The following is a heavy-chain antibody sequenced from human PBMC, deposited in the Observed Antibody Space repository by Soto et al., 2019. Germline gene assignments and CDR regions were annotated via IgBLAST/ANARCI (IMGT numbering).Heavy chain of an antibody. J-gene: IGHJ3*02. CDR3: SRGNFDWFQLDAFDI. Sequence: QVRLVQSGAEVKKPGASVKVSCKASGYTFTSYGISWVRQAPGQGLEWMGWISAYNGNTNYAQKLQGRFTMTTDTPTSTAYMELRSLRSDDTSVYYCSRGNFDWFQLDAFDIWGQGTMVTVSS. V-gene: IGHV1-18*01. CDR1: GYTFTSYG. CDR2: ISAYNGNT. D-gene: IGHD3-9*01.